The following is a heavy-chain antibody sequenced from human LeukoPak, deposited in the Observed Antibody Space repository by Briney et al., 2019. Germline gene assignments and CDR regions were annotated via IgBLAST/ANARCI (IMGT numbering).Heavy chain of an antibody. CDR2: ISGSGGST. Sequence: SGGSLRLSCAASGFTFSAYYMSWVRQAPGKGLEWVSAISGSGGSTYYADSVKGRFTISRDNSKNTLYLQMNSLRAEDTAVYYCAKDGDYYDSSGYHDAFDIWGQGTMVSVSS. CDR3: AKDGDYYDSSGYHDAFDI. J-gene: IGHJ3*02. V-gene: IGHV3-23*01. CDR1: GFTFSAYY. D-gene: IGHD3-22*01.